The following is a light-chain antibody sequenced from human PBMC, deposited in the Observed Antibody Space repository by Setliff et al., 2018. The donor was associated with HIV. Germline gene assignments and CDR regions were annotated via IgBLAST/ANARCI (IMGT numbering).Light chain of an antibody. CDR1: NSNIGAGYD. CDR2: GDT. CDR3: QSYDESLSGSYV. V-gene: IGLV1-40*01. J-gene: IGLJ1*01. Sequence: QSVLTQSPSVSGAPGQRVTISCTGSNSNIGAGYDVHWYQQLPGTAPKLLIYGDTKRPSGVPDRFSGSKSGTSASLAITGLQAEDEADYYCQSYDESLSGSYVFGTGTKVTVL.